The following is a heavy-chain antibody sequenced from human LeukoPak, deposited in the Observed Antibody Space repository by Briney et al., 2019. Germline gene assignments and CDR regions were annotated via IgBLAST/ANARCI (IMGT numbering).Heavy chain of an antibody. D-gene: IGHD3-9*01. Sequence: SETLSLTCIVSGGSISSYYWSWIRQPPGKGLECIGYIYYSGSTNYNPSLKSRVTISVDTSKNQFSLKLSSVIAADTAVYYCARAQVLTGYYNVLYYYYGMDVWGQGTTVTVSS. J-gene: IGHJ6*02. CDR3: ARAQVLTGYYNVLYYYYGMDV. CDR1: GGSISSYY. V-gene: IGHV4-59*01. CDR2: IYYSGST.